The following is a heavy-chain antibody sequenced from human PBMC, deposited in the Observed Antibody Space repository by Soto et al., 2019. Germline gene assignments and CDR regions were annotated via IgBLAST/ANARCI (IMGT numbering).Heavy chain of an antibody. CDR1: GYTFTSYG. V-gene: IGHV1-18*01. CDR3: ARDYDFWSGSVDAFDI. J-gene: IGHJ3*02. D-gene: IGHD3-3*01. Sequence: GASVKVSCKASGYTFTSYGISWVRQAPGQGLEWMGWISAYNGNTNYAQKLQGRVTMTTDTSTSTAYMELRSLRSDDTSVYYCARDYDFWSGSVDAFDIWGQGTMVTVS. CDR2: ISAYNGNT.